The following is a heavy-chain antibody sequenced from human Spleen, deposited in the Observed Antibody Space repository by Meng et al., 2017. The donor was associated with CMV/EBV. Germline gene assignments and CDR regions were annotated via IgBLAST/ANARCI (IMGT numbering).Heavy chain of an antibody. J-gene: IGHJ4*02. CDR3: ATVPFSIFSGSPKGYFDY. CDR1: GGSIKNTDIQYA. CDR2: IYYSGNT. V-gene: IGHV4-61*05. Sequence: SETLSLTCTVSGGSIKNTDIQYAWDWIRQPPGKGLDCIGHIYYSGNTNYNPSLKSRVTISIDTSRNQFSLQLNSGSAADTAVYYCATVPFSIFSGSPKGYFDYWGQGTLVTVSS. D-gene: IGHD1-26*01.